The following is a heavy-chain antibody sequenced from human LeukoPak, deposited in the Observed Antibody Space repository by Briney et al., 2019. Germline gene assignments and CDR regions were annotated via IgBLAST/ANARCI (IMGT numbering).Heavy chain of an antibody. CDR3: AKLAKLGKAHYFDY. Sequence: PSQTLSLTCTVSGGSISSGDYYWSWIRQPPGKGLDFIGYISVTGRINYNPSLESRVTISADTSKNQFSLKVNSVTAADTALYYCAKLAKLGKAHYFDYWGQGTPVTVSS. V-gene: IGHV4-30-4*01. CDR2: ISVTGRI. CDR1: GGSISSGDYY. D-gene: IGHD1-1*01. J-gene: IGHJ4*02.